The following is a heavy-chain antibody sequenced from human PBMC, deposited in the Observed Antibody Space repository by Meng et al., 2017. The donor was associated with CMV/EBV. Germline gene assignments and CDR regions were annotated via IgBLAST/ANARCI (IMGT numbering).Heavy chain of an antibody. V-gene: IGHV1-69*12. CDR3: ARNQPSRGWSHEDY. CDR1: GGTFSSYA. J-gene: IGHJ4*02. CDR2: IIPIFGTA. Sequence: QGHRVQPGAEVKKPGSSVTVSCKASGGTFSSYASSWVRQASGQGLEWMGGIIPIFGTANYAQKFQGRVMITADESTSTAYMELSSLRSEDTAVYYCARNQPSRGWSHEDYWGQGTLVTVSS. D-gene: IGHD2-15*01.